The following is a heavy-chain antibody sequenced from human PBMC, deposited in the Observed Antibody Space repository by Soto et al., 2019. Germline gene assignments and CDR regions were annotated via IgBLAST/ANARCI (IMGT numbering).Heavy chain of an antibody. J-gene: IGHJ4*02. D-gene: IGHD3-3*01. CDR2: INPSGGST. CDR1: GYTFTSYY. CDR3: ARGQKIFGVVIQIDY. V-gene: IGHV1-46*01. Sequence: ASVKVSCKASGYTFTSYYMHWVRQAPGQGLEWMGIINPSGGSTSYAQKFQGRVTMTRDTSTSTVYMELSSLRSEDTAVYYCARGQKIFGVVIQIDYWGQGTLVTVYS.